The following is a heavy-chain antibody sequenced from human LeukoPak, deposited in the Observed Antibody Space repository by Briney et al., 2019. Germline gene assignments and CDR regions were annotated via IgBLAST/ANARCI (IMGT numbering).Heavy chain of an antibody. J-gene: IGHJ5*02. CDR1: GFPFSSYA. Sequence: GRSLRLSCAASGFPFSSYAMHWVRQAPGKGLEWVAVISYDGSNKYYADSVKGRFTISRDNSKNTLYLQMNSLRAEDTAVYYCARETYYDFWSGYTAKGWFDPWGQGTLVTVSS. CDR2: ISYDGSNK. V-gene: IGHV3-30*04. D-gene: IGHD3-3*01. CDR3: ARETYYDFWSGYTAKGWFDP.